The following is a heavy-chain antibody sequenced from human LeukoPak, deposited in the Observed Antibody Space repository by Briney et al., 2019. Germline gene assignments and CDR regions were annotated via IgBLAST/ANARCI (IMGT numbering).Heavy chain of an antibody. CDR2: IYSGGST. V-gene: IGHV3-53*01. D-gene: IGHD2-2*01. Sequence: GGSLRLSCAASGFTVSSNYMSWVRQAPGKGLEWVSVIYSGGSTNYADSVKGRFTISRDNSKNTLYLQMNSLRAEDTAVYYCARDQVPAAIGYWGQGTLVTVSS. CDR3: ARDQVPAAIGY. J-gene: IGHJ4*02. CDR1: GFTVSSNY.